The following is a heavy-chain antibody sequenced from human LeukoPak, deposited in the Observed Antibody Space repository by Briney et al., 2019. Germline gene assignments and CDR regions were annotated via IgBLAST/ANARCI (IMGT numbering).Heavy chain of an antibody. CDR2: IYYSGST. CDR3: ARGLRGGEYFDY. J-gene: IGHJ4*02. CDR1: GGSISSYY. V-gene: IGHV4-59*01. Sequence: SGTLSLTCTVSGGSISSYYWSWIRQPPGKGLEWIGYIYYSGSTNYNPSLKSRVTISVDTSKNQFSLKLSSVTAADTAVYYCARGLRGGEYFDYWGQGTLVTVSS. D-gene: IGHD2-21*01.